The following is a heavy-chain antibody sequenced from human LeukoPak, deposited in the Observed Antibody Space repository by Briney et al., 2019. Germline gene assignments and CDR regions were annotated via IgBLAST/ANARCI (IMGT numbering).Heavy chain of an antibody. D-gene: IGHD4-17*01. Sequence: SETLSLTCTVSGGSISSGGYSWSWIRQPPGKGLEWIGYIYHSGSTYYNPSLKSRVTISVDRSKNQFSLKLSSVTAADTAVYYCARGHGDYGAGAFDIWGQGTMVTVSS. CDR3: ARGHGDYGAGAFDI. CDR2: IYHSGST. V-gene: IGHV4-30-2*01. J-gene: IGHJ3*02. CDR1: GGSISSGGYS.